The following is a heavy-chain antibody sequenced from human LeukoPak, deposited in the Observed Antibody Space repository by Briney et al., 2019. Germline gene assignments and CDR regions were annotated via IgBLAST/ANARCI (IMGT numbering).Heavy chain of an antibody. CDR2: IRHDGSEK. Sequence: GGSLRLSCAASGFTFSSYWMSRVRQVPGKGLEWVANIRHDGSEKYFVDSVKGRFTISRDNAKSSLYLQMNSLRAEETAVYYCARDGMGVIKAFDIWGQGTMVTVSS. CDR3: ARDGMGVIKAFDI. V-gene: IGHV3-7*05. J-gene: IGHJ3*02. D-gene: IGHD3-10*01. CDR1: GFTFSSYW.